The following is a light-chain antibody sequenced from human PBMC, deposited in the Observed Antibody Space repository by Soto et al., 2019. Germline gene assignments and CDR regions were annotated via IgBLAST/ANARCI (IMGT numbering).Light chain of an antibody. J-gene: IGLJ1*01. CDR3: CAYTSNITPFV. CDR2: DVS. CDR1: SGDIGTYKY. V-gene: IGLV2-14*03. Sequence: QSALTQPASVSGSPGQSITISCTGTSGDIGTYKYVSWYQHHPGKAPKLMIYDVSNRPSGVSNRFSGSKSGNTASLTISGLQAEDEADYYCCAYTSNITPFVFGTGTKVTVL.